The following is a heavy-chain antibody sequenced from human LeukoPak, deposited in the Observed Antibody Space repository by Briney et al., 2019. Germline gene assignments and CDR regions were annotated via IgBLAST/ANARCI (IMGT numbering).Heavy chain of an antibody. Sequence: ASVKVSCKASGYTLTGYYMHWVRQAPGQGLEWMGWINPNSGGTNYAQKFQGRVTMTRDTSISTAYMELSRLRSDDTAVYYCARDSRIAAAGTWVGYYYYGMDVWGQGTTVTVSS. CDR1: GYTLTGYY. CDR2: INPNSGGT. CDR3: ARDSRIAAAGTWVGYYYYGMDV. J-gene: IGHJ6*02. V-gene: IGHV1-2*02. D-gene: IGHD6-13*01.